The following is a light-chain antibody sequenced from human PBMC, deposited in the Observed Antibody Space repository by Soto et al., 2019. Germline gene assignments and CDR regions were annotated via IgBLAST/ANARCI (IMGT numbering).Light chain of an antibody. V-gene: IGKV3-20*01. CDR1: QSVDSRY. Sequence: EIVLTQSPGTLSLSPGERATLSCRASQSVDSRYLAWYQQKPGQAPRLLIQGASSSATGISDRFCGSGSGTDFTLIISRLEPEDFAVYHCQQYGNSPPMYTFGQGTKLEI. CDR3: QQYGNSPPMYT. CDR2: GAS. J-gene: IGKJ2*01.